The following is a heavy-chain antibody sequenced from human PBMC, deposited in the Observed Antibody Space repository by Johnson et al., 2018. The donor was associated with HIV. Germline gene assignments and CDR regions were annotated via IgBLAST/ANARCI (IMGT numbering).Heavy chain of an antibody. D-gene: IGHD2-2*01. CDR1: GFIFSSYD. J-gene: IGHJ3*02. Sequence: VQLVESGGGLVQPGGSLRLSCAASGFIFSSYDMHWVRQATGKGLEWVSAIGTAGDTYYPGSVKGRFTISRENAKNSLYLQMNSLRAEDTAVYYCARDLSVESYQLLSVFSYAFDIWGQGTMVTVSS. CDR2: IGTAGDT. V-gene: IGHV3-13*01. CDR3: ARDLSVESYQLLSVFSYAFDI.